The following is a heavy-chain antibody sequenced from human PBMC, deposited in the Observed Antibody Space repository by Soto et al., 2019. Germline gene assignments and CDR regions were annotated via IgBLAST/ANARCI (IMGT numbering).Heavy chain of an antibody. V-gene: IGHV1-69*01. Sequence: QVQLVQSGAEVKKPGSSVKVSCKASGGTFSSYAIDWVRQAPGQGFEWMGGIIPIFGTANYAQKFQGRITITADESTSTAYMELRSLRSEDTAMYYCARGVHYDTRGYYYFYWGQGTLATVSS. J-gene: IGHJ4*02. CDR3: ARGVHYDTRGYYYFY. D-gene: IGHD3-22*01. CDR1: GGTFSSYA. CDR2: IIPIFGTA.